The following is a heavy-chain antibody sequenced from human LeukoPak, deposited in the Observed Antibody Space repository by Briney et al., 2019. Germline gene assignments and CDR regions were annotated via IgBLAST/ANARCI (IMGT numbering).Heavy chain of an antibody. CDR1: GYTFTSYY. D-gene: IGHD2-2*02. CDR3: ARAWDIVVVPAAIWWLDL. Sequence: ASVKVSCKASGYTFTSYYMHWVRQAPGQGLEWMGIINPSGGSTSYAQKFQGRVTMTRDTSTSTVYMELSSLRSEDTAVYYCARAWDIVVVPAAIWWLDLWGQGTLVTVSS. V-gene: IGHV1-46*03. CDR2: INPSGGST. J-gene: IGHJ5*02.